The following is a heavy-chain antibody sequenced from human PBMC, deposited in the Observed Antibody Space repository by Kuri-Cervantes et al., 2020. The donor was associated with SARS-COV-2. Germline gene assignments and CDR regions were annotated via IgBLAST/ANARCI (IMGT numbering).Heavy chain of an antibody. CDR3: ARRLKDGPPDY. CDR2: IYHSGST. CDR1: GYSISSGYY. Sequence: GSLRLSCAVSGYSISSGYYWGWIRQPPGKGLEWIGSIYHSGSTYYNPSLKSRVTISVDTSKNQFSLKLSYVTAADTAVYYCARRLKDGPPDYWGQGTLVTVSS. V-gene: IGHV4-38-2*01. J-gene: IGHJ4*02.